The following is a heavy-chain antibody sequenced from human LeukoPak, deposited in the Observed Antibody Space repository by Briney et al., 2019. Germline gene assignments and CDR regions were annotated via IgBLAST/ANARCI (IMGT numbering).Heavy chain of an antibody. J-gene: IGHJ4*02. V-gene: IGHV4-34*01. CDR3: ARKRGFWSGYYDY. D-gene: IGHD3-3*01. Sequence: PSETLSLTCTVSGGSISSYYWSWIRQPAGKGLEWIGEINHSGSTNYNPSLKSRVTISVDTSKNQFSLKLSSVTAADTAVYYCARKRGFWSGYYDYWGQGTLVTVSS. CDR1: GGSISSYY. CDR2: INHSGST.